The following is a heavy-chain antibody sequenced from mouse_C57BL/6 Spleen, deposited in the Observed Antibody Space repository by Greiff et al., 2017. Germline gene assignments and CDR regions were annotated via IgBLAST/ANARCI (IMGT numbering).Heavy chain of an antibody. V-gene: IGHV1-69*01. CDR3: ARTGTGGYYAMDY. CDR1: GYTFTSYW. CDR2: IDPSDSYT. J-gene: IGHJ4*01. Sequence: QVHVKQPGAELVMPGASVKLSCKASGYTFTSYWMHWVKQRPGQGLEWIGEIDPSDSYTNYNQKFKGKSTLTVDKSSSTAYMQLSSLTSEDSAVYYCARTGTGGYYAMDYWGQGTSVTVSS. D-gene: IGHD4-1*01.